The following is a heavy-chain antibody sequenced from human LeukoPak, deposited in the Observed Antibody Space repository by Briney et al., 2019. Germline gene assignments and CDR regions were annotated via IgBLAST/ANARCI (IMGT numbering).Heavy chain of an antibody. V-gene: IGHV3-23*01. J-gene: IGHJ4*02. CDR3: AKGYGDPRGPYFDY. D-gene: IGHD4-17*01. CDR2: ISGSGGST. Sequence: GGSLRLSCAASGFTFSSYAMSWVRQAPGKGLEWVSVISGSGGSTYYADSVKGRFTISRDNSKNTLYLQMNSLRAEDTAVYYCAKGYGDPRGPYFDYWGQGTLVTVSS. CDR1: GFTFSSYA.